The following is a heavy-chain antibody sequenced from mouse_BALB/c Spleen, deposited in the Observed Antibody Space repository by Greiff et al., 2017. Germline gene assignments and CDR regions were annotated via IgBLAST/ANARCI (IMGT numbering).Heavy chain of an antibody. Sequence: VQLQESGAELVRPGTSVKISCKASGYTFTNYWLGWVKQRPGHGLEWIGDIYPGGGYTNYNEKFKGKATLTADTSSSTAYMQLSSLTSEDSAVYFCARRTPYYGYDYWGQGTTLTVSS. CDR3: ARRTPYYGYDY. D-gene: IGHD1-2*01. J-gene: IGHJ2*01. CDR2: IYPGGGYT. CDR1: GYTFTNYW. V-gene: IGHV1-63*02.